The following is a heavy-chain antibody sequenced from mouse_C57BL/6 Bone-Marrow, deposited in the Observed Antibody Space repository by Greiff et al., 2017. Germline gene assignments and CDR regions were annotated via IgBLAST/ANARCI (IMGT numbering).Heavy chain of an antibody. CDR2: IDPSDSYT. CDR1: GYTFTSYW. J-gene: IGHJ4*01. CDR3: AIYDYDRRSYAMDY. V-gene: IGHV1-69*01. Sequence: QLQQPGAELVMPGASVKLSCKASGYTFTSYWMHWVKQRPGQGLEWIGEIDPSDSYTNYNQKFKGKSTLTVDKSSSTAYMQLSSLTSEDSAVYYCAIYDYDRRSYAMDYWGQGTSVTVSS. D-gene: IGHD2-4*01.